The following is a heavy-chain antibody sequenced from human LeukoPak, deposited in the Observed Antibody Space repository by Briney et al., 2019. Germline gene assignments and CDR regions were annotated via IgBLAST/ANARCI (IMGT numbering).Heavy chain of an antibody. CDR3: AIPMSQYSSSSRRALHSQQYFQH. V-gene: IGHV4-34*01. CDR1: GGSFSGYY. Sequence: PSETLSLTCAVYGGSFSGYYWSWIRQPPGKGLEWIEEINHSGSTNYNPSLKSRVTISVDTSKNQFSLKLSSVTAADTAVYYCAIPMSQYSSSSRRALHSQQYFQHWGQGTLVTVSS. J-gene: IGHJ1*01. CDR2: INHSGST. D-gene: IGHD6-6*01.